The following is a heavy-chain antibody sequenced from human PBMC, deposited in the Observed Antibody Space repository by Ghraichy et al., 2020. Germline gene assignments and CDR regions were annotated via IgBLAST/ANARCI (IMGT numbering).Heavy chain of an antibody. J-gene: IGHJ6*03. CDR2: MYHGGNT. V-gene: IGHV4-39*01. CDR3: ARRTGDDNDYGYYYYMDV. CDR1: GDFIANNRHF. Sequence: SETLSLTCSVSGDFIANNRHFWGWIRQAPGKGLEWIATMYHGGNTYYSPSLKSRVTMSVDMSTNQFSLKLRSVTASDTAVYYCARRTGDDNDYGYYYYMDVWGKGTTVIV. D-gene: IGHD4-17*01.